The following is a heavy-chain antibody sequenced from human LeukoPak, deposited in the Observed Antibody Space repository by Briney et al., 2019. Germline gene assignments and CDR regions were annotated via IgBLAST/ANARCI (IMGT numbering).Heavy chain of an antibody. CDR2: IYYSGST. CDR3: ARVLWPEGPHVDY. V-gene: IGHV4-39*07. CDR1: GGSVITTNYY. J-gene: IGHJ4*02. Sequence: PSETLSLTCTVSGGSVITTNYYGGWIRQPPGKGLEWIGSIYYSGSTYYNPSLKSRVAISVDTSKNQFSLNLSSVTAADTAVYYCARVLWPEGPHVDYWGQGTLVTVSS. D-gene: IGHD3-16*01.